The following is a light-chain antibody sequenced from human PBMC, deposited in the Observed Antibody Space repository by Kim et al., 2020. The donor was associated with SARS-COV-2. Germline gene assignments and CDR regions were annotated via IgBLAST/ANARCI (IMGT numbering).Light chain of an antibody. V-gene: IGLV2-14*03. Sequence: ITISCTGTSSDVGGYNYVSWYQQHPGKAPKLMLYAVSNRPSGVSTRFSGSKSGNTASLPISGLQAEDEADYYCSSYTSSSTLGVVFGGGTQLTVL. CDR3: SSYTSSSTLGVV. J-gene: IGLJ2*01. CDR1: SSDVGGYNY. CDR2: AVS.